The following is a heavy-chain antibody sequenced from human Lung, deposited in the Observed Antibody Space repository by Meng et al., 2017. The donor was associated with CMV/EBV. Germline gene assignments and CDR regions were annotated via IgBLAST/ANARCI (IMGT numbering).Heavy chain of an antibody. CDR1: GGSFSGYY. CDR2: INHSGST. J-gene: IGHJ4*02. CDR3: ARGAWNYVGVFDY. D-gene: IGHD1-7*01. V-gene: IGHV4-34*01. Sequence: SETLSLTCAAYGGSFSGYYWSWIRQPPGKGLDWMGEINHSGSTNYNPSLKSRVTISVDTSKNQSSLKLSSVTAADTAAYYCARGAWNYVGVFDYWGQGTLVTVSS.